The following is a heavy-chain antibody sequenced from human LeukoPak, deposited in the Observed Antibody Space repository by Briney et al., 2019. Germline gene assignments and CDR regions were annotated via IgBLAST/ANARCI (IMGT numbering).Heavy chain of an antibody. CDR3: VRRAFGPRWQFLYEKKYYFDY. V-gene: IGHV4-34*01. J-gene: IGHJ4*02. CDR2: VNHSGSG. CDR1: GGAFTNYY. D-gene: IGHD4-23*01. Sequence: SETLSLTCAVYGGAFTNYYWSWIRQPPGKGLEWIGEVNHSGSGNYNPSLKPRLMMSVDTSKSQISLRLTSVTAADTAVYYCVRRAFGPRWQFLYEKKYYFDYWARGTLVTVSS.